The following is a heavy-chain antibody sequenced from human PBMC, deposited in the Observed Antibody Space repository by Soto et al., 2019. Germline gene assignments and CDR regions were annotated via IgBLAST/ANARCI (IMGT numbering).Heavy chain of an antibody. D-gene: IGHD6-6*01. CDR3: ATPAGLVLGDRYYYYYMDV. J-gene: IGHJ6*03. CDR1: GFTFSSYA. CDR2: ISGSGGST. V-gene: IGHV3-23*01. Sequence: GGSLRLSCAASGFTFSSYAMSWVRQAPGKGLEWVSAISGSGGSTYYADSVKGRFTISRDNSKNTLYLQMNSLRAEDTAVYYCATPAGLVLGDRYYYYYMDVWGKGTTVTVSS.